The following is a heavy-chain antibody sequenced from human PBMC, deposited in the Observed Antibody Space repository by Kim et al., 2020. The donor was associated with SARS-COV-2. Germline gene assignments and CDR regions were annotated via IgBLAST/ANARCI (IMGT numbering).Heavy chain of an antibody. V-gene: IGHV4-59*01. J-gene: IGHJ3*02. CDR3: ARDIAAAGAFDI. Sequence: NDNPSLKSRVTLSVDTSKTQFSLKLSSVTAADTAVYYCARDIAAAGAFDIWGQGTMVTVSS. D-gene: IGHD6-13*01.